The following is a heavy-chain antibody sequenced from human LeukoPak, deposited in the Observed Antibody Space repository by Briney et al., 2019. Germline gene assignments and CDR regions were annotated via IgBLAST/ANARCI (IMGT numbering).Heavy chain of an antibody. V-gene: IGHV4-39*01. CDR2: IYYSGST. Sequence: PSETLSLTYAVSDDSIRSSAYYWGWIRQPPGKGLEWIGSIYYSGSTYYNPSLKSRVTISIDTSKNQFSLKLSSVTAADTAVYYCASEPYGSGSFLGAFDIWGQGTMVTVSS. CDR3: ASEPYGSGSFLGAFDI. J-gene: IGHJ3*02. D-gene: IGHD3-10*01. CDR1: DDSIRSSAYY.